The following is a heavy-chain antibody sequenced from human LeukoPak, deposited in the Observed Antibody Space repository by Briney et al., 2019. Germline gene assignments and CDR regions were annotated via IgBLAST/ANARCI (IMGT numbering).Heavy chain of an antibody. CDR3: AKNSGYDARGYFDL. J-gene: IGHJ2*01. CDR2: ITWNSGRI. CDR1: GVTFEDYA. V-gene: IGHV3-9*01. Sequence: PGRSLRLSCAASGVTFEDYAMHWVRQAPGSGLEWVSGITWNSGRIDYADSVKGRFTISRDNAKNSLYLQMNSLRDEDTALYYCAKNSGYDARGYFDLWGRGTLATVSS. D-gene: IGHD5-12*01.